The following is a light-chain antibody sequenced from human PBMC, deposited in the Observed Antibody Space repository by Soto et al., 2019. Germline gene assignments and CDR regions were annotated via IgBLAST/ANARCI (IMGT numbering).Light chain of an antibody. CDR2: GVS. CDR3: QQFGTSSLVT. CDR1: QSVNTKY. J-gene: IGKJ3*01. V-gene: IGKV3-20*01. Sequence: EIVLTQSPGTLSLSPGERATLSCRASQSVNTKYLAWYQQKPGQAPRLLISGVSSRATGIPDRFSGSGSGTDFILTISRVEPEDFAVYYCQQFGTSSLVTFGPGTKADIK.